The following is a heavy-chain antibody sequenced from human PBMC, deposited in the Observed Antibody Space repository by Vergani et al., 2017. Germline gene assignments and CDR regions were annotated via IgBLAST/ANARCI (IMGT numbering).Heavy chain of an antibody. D-gene: IGHD2-15*01. CDR1: GFTFTNYG. CDR2: TRYDGIVE. CDR3: AKAGAAYCRGASCYDFFEY. Sequence: QVQLVGSGGGVVQPGGSLRLSCAASGFTFTNYGMHWVRQAPGKGLEWVAFTRYDGIVEYYGDSVRGRFTISRDNSKNTLYLQMNRLRPEDTAVYYCAKAGAAYCRGASCYDFFEYWGQGTAVTVSS. V-gene: IGHV3-30*02. J-gene: IGHJ4*03.